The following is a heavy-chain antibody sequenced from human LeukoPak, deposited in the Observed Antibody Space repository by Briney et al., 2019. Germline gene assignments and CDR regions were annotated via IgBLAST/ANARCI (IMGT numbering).Heavy chain of an antibody. CDR2: IYYSGST. CDR1: GGSISSGGYY. J-gene: IGHJ4*02. V-gene: IGHV4-30-4*08. CDR3: AVDYYGSGSRGDFDY. Sequence: PSQTLSLTCTVSGGSISSGGYYWSWIRQPPGKGLEWIGYIYYSGSTYYNPSLKSRVTISVDSSKNQFSLKLSSVTAADTAVCYCAVDYYGSGSRGDFDYWGQGTLVTVSS. D-gene: IGHD3-10*01.